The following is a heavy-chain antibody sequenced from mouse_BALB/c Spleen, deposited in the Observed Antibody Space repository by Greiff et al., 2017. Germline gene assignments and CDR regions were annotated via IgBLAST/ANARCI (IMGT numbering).Heavy chain of an antibody. J-gene: IGHJ4*01. D-gene: IGHD1-1*01. CDR1: GFTFSSYG. V-gene: IGHV5-6*01. CDR3: ARHYYGSSPYYYAMDY. CDR2: ISSGGSYT. Sequence: EVKLMESGGDLVKPGGSLKLSCAASGFTFSSYGMSWVRQTPDKRLEWVATISSGGSYTYYPDSVKGRFTISRDNAKNTLYLQMSSLKSEDTAMYYCARHYYGSSPYYYAMDYWGQGTSVTVSS.